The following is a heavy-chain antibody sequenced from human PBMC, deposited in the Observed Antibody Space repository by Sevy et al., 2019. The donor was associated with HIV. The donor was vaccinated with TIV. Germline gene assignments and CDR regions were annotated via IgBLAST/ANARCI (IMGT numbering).Heavy chain of an antibody. CDR1: GFSFVRYG. D-gene: IGHD3-10*01. Sequence: GGSLRLSCAASGFSFVRYGMHWVRQAPGKGLEWVAVILYEGINKDYGDSVRGRFTISRDNSKNTLYLQMNSLRVDDTAVYYCATGRDYGSGSYDYWGPGTLVTVSS. CDR3: ATGRDYGSGSYDY. J-gene: IGHJ4*02. V-gene: IGHV3-33*01. CDR2: ILYEGINK.